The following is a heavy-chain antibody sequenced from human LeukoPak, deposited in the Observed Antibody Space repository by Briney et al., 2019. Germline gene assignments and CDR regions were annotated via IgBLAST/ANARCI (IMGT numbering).Heavy chain of an antibody. Sequence: GGSLRLSCAASGFTFSDYYMSWIRQAPGKGLEWVALFSSVGSYKYYADSVKGRFTISRDNSKNTLYLQMNSLRAEDTAVYYCARGKGVWFDPWGQGTLVTVSS. CDR2: FSSVGSYK. CDR1: GFTFSDYY. J-gene: IGHJ5*02. V-gene: IGHV3-11*05. D-gene: IGHD3-10*01. CDR3: ARGKGVWFDP.